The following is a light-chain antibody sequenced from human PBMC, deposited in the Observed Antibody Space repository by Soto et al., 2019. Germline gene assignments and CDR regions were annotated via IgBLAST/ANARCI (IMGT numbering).Light chain of an antibody. CDR2: DTS. J-gene: IGLJ2*01. V-gene: IGLV7-46*01. CDR1: TGPVTSGHY. CDR3: LLSFHGASVSVL. Sequence: QAVVTQEPSLTVSPGGTVTLTCGSSTGPVTSGHYPYWLQQKPGQAPRTLIYDTSNKHSWTPARLSGSLVGGKAALTLSGAQPEDEADYYCLLSFHGASVSVLFGGGTKLTVL.